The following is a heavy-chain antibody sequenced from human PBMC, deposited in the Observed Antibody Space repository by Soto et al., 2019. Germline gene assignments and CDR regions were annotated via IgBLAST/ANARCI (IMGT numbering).Heavy chain of an antibody. J-gene: IGHJ4*02. Sequence: GGALRLSCAASGFTFCSYAMSWVRQAPGKGVEWVSAISGSGGSTYYADSVKGRFTISRDNSKNTLYLQMNSLRAEDTAVYYCAKDPENAGGELWPQDFDYWGQGTLVTVSS. D-gene: IGHD3-10*01. CDR3: AKDPENAGGELWPQDFDY. CDR1: GFTFCSYA. CDR2: ISGSGGST. V-gene: IGHV3-23*01.